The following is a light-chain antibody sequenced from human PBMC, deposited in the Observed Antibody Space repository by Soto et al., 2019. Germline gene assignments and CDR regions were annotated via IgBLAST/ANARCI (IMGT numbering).Light chain of an antibody. J-gene: IGKJ4*01. Sequence: EIVLTQSPATLSLSPGERATLSCRASQSVSSYLAWYQQKPGQAPRLLIYDASNRAAGIPARFSGSGSGTGFSLTISSVDPEDVAVYYWQQRSNWLTFGGGTKVEIK. CDR3: QQRSNWLT. CDR2: DAS. V-gene: IGKV3-11*01. CDR1: QSVSSY.